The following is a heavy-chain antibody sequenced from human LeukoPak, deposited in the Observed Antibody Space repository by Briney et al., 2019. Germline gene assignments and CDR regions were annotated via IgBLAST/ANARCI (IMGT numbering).Heavy chain of an antibody. CDR2: IYYSGST. CDR3: VRAVGPVGGYDSP. CDR1: GGSFSSYY. V-gene: IGHV4-59*01. D-gene: IGHD5-12*01. J-gene: IGHJ5*02. Sequence: PSETLSLTCTVSGGSFSSYYWSWIRQPPGKGLEWIGYIYYSGSTNYNPSLKSRVTISLDTSKNQFPLKLSSVTAADTAVYYCVRAVGPVGGYDSPWGQGTLVTVSS.